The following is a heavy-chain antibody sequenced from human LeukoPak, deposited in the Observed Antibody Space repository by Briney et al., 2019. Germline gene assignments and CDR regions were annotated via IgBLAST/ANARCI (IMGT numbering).Heavy chain of an antibody. V-gene: IGHV3-20*04. J-gene: IGHJ3*02. CDR2: INWNGGST. CDR3: AREGSSLLYDAFDI. Sequence: RPGGSLRLSCAASGFTFDDYGMSWVRQAPGKGLEWVSGINWNGGSTGYADSVKGRFTISRDNAKNSLYLQMNSLRAEDTALYYCAREGSSLLYDAFDIWGQGTMVTVSS. CDR1: GFTFDDYG. D-gene: IGHD1-26*01.